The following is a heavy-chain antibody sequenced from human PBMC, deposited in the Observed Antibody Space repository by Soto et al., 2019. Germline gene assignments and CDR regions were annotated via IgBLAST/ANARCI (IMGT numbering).Heavy chain of an antibody. CDR2: ISGSGGST. J-gene: IGHJ6*02. D-gene: IGHD2-2*01. Sequence: GGSLRLSCAASGFTFSSYAMSWVRQAPGKGLEWVSAISGSGGSTYYADSVKGRFTISRDNSKNTLYLQMNSLRVEDTAVYYCAKGDIVVVPDYYGMDVWGQGTTVTVSS. CDR1: GFTFSSYA. CDR3: AKGDIVVVPDYYGMDV. V-gene: IGHV3-23*01.